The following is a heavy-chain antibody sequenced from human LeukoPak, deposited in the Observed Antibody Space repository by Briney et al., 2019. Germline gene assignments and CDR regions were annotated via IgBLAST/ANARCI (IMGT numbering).Heavy chain of an antibody. CDR3: ARGSPRLWFGELSRYYMDV. J-gene: IGHJ6*03. CDR2: IYTSGST. CDR1: GFTFDNYA. V-gene: IGHV4-4*07. D-gene: IGHD3-10*01. Sequence: LRLSCAASGFTFDNYAMHWVRQAPGKGLEWIGRIYTSGSTNYNPSLKSRVTMSVDTSKNQFSLKLSSVTAADTAVYYCARGSPRLWFGELSRYYMDVWGKGTTVTVSS.